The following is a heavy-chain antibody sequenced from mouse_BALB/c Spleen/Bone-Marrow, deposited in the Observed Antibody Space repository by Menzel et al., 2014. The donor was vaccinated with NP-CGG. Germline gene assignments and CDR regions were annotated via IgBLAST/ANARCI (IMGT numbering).Heavy chain of an antibody. V-gene: IGHV5-6*01. CDR1: GFTFSSFT. Sequence: EVQLVESGGGLVKPGGSLNLSCAASGFTFSSFTLSWVRQTPEKRLEWVGTISVGDSTYYPDSVRGRFTISRDNAKNTLYLQMNSLKSEDTAMYYCARQRGYAYAMDYWGQGTSVTVSS. D-gene: IGHD2-2*01. CDR2: ISVGDST. CDR3: ARQRGYAYAMDY. J-gene: IGHJ4*01.